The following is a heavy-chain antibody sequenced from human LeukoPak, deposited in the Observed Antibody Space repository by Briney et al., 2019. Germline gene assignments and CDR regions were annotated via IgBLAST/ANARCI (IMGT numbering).Heavy chain of an antibody. D-gene: IGHD6-19*01. CDR1: GGSFSGYY. CDR2: INHSGST. V-gene: IGHV4-34*01. Sequence: PSETLSLTCAVYGGSFSGYYWSWIRQPPGKGLEWIGEINHSGSTNYNPSLKSRVTISVDTSKNQFSLKLSSVTAADTAVYYCARDRYSSGWSDAFDIWGQGTMVTVSS. J-gene: IGHJ3*02. CDR3: ARDRYSSGWSDAFDI.